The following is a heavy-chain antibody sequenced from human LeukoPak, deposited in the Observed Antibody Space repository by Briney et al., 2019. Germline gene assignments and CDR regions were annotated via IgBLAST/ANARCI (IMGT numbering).Heavy chain of an antibody. D-gene: IGHD6-13*01. J-gene: IGHJ4*02. CDR2: IRQDGDTK. Sequence: GGSLRLSCAASRFPFNAYWMTWVRQAPGKGLEWVANIRQDGDTKYYVDSVKGRFTISRDNAMNSLYLQMNSLRAEDTAIYYCARSLPYGTTWYGRSDFWGQGTLATVSS. CDR1: RFPFNAYW. V-gene: IGHV3-7*03. CDR3: ARSLPYGTTWYGRSDF.